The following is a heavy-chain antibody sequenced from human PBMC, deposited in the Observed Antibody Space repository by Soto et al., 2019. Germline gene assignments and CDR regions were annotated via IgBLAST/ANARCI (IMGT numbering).Heavy chain of an antibody. CDR1: GFTFSSYS. CDR2: ISSSSSTI. V-gene: IGHV3-48*01. CDR3: ARATPYQLSHNWFDP. D-gene: IGHD2-2*01. J-gene: IGHJ5*02. Sequence: GSLRLSCAASGFTFSSYSMNWVRQAPGKGLEWVSYISSSSSTIYYADSVKGRFTISRDNAKNSLYLQMNSLRAEDTAVYYCARATPYQLSHNWFDPWGQGTPVTVS.